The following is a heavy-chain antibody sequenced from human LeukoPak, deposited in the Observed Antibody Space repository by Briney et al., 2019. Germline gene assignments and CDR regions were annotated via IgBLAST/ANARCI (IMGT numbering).Heavy chain of an antibody. V-gene: IGHV3-15*07. D-gene: IGHD2-21*01. J-gene: IGHJ4*02. CDR3: ITPLPYSAQ. Sequence: SLTLSSAASRFTLSNAYMNWARQAPGKGLEWVGRIKPKTDDETTEYAAPVKDRFSISRDDSKSMMYLQMNSLKTEDTAVYYCITPLPYSAQGGQGTLVTVSS. CDR2: IKPKTDDETT. CDR1: RFTLSNAY.